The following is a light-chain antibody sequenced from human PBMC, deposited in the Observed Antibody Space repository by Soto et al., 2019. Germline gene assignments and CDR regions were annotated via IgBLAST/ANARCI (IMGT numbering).Light chain of an antibody. J-gene: IGKJ5*01. Sequence: EIVLTQSPATLSSFPGDRVTLSCRASQSVSRNLAWYQQKPGQAPRLLIYGASTRATGIPARFSGSGSGTDFTLTISSLEPEDFEVYYCQHRSNWPITFGQGTRLEIK. CDR3: QHRSNWPIT. CDR2: GAS. CDR1: QSVSRN. V-gene: IGKV3-11*01.